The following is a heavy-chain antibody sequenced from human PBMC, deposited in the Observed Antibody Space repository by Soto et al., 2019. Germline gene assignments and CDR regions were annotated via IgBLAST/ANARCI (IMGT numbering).Heavy chain of an antibody. CDR3: VKDDGGYPSTAPH. D-gene: IGHD3-22*01. Sequence: DVQLLESGGGLVQPGGSLRLSCAASGITISNYPMSWVRQAPGKGLDWVSGISGSGDRTYYADSAKGRFTISKDISKNSLSLQLDNLGVEDTAVSFCVKDDGGYPSTAPHWGQGTLVTVSS. CDR2: ISGSGDRT. CDR1: GITISNYP. V-gene: IGHV3-23*01. J-gene: IGHJ1*01.